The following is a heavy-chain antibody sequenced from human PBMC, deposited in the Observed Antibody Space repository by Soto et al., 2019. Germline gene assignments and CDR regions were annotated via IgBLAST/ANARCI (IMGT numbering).Heavy chain of an antibody. Sequence: SGPTLVNPTQTLTLTCTFSGFSLTTSGMCVSWIRQPPGKALEWLALIDWDANEYYSTSLKTRLTISRDTSKNQVVLTMTDMEPVDTGTYYCARNIGYCSGGRCYPDYYGMDVWGQGTTVTVSS. V-gene: IGHV2-70*01. CDR3: ARNIGYCSGGRCYPDYYGMDV. D-gene: IGHD2-15*01. J-gene: IGHJ6*02. CDR2: IDWDANE. CDR1: GFSLTTSGMC.